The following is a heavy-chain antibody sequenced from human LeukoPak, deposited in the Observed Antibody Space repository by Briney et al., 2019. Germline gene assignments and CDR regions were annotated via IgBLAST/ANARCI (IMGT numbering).Heavy chain of an antibody. V-gene: IGHV3-30*03. D-gene: IGHD3-9*01. CDR2: ISYDGSNK. CDR3: ARGGRYNILTGFRRDRHDAFDI. CDR1: GFTFSSYG. J-gene: IGHJ3*02. Sequence: GGTLRLSCAASGFTFSSYGMHWVRQAPGKGLEWVAVISYDGSNKYYADSVKGRFTISRDNSKNTLYLQMNSLRAEDTAVYYCARGGRYNILTGFRRDRHDAFDIWGQGTLVTVSS.